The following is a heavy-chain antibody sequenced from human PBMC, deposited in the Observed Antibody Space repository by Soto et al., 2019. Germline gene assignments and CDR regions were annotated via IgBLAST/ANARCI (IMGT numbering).Heavy chain of an antibody. CDR3: ARGSRDSSGWDAFDY. J-gene: IGHJ4*02. CDR2: IYYSGST. D-gene: IGHD6-19*01. CDR1: GGSISNYY. V-gene: IGHV4-59*01. Sequence: PSETLSLTCTVSGGSISNYYWSWILQPPGKGLEWIGYIYYSGSTNYNPSLKSRVTISVDTSKNQFSLKLSSVTAADTAVYYCARGSRDSSGWDAFDYWGQGTLVTVSS.